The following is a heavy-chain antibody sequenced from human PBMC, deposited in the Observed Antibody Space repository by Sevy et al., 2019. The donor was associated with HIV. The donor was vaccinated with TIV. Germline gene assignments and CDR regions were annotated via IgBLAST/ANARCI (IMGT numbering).Heavy chain of an antibody. J-gene: IGHJ3*02. Sequence: GGSLRLSCAASGFSLSSYGMHWVRQAPGKGLEWVAFIRYDGSNKYYADSVKGRFTISRDNSKNTLYLQMNSLRAEDTAVYYCAKSITIFGVVTPCAFDIWGQGAMVTVSS. CDR2: IRYDGSNK. CDR3: AKSITIFGVVTPCAFDI. V-gene: IGHV3-30*02. CDR1: GFSLSSYG. D-gene: IGHD3-3*01.